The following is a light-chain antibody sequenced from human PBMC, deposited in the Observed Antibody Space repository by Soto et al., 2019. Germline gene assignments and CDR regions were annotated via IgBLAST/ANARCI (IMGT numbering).Light chain of an antibody. CDR2: EAT. V-gene: IGLV2-23*01. CDR1: SSDVGSYNL. J-gene: IGLJ3*02. Sequence: SALTQPASVSGSPEQSITISCTGTSSDVGSYNLVSWYQQHPGKAPKVMIYEATKRPSGVSNRFSGSKSGNTASLTISGLQAEDEADYYCGAYAGSGTVVFGGGTKVTVL. CDR3: GAYAGSGTVV.